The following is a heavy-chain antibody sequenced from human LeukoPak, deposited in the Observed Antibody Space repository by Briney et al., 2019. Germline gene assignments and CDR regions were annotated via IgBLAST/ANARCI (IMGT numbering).Heavy chain of an antibody. J-gene: IGHJ4*02. CDR1: GFTFTTYS. CDR2: ITSSSTSM. CDR3: AKGDTLDY. V-gene: IGHV3-21*04. Sequence: PGGSLRLSCTASGFTFTTYSMNWVRQAPGKGLEWVPSITSSSTSMYYADSVKGRFTISRDNAKNSLYLQMNSLRTEDTALYYCAKGDTLDYWGQGTLVTVSS. D-gene: IGHD5-18*01.